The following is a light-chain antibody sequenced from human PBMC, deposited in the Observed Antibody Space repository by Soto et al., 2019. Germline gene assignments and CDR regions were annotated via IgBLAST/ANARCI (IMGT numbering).Light chain of an antibody. V-gene: IGLV3-21*04. Sequence: SYELTQPPSVSVAPGKTARITCGGNNIGSKSVHWYQQKPGQAPVLVIYYDSDRPSGIPERFSGSNSGNTATLTISRVEAGDEADYYCQVWDSSSDRVVFGVGTKLTVL. CDR2: YDS. J-gene: IGLJ2*01. CDR1: NIGSKS. CDR3: QVWDSSSDRVV.